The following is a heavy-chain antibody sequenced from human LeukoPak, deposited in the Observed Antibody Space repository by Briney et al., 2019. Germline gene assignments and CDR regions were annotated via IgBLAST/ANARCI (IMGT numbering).Heavy chain of an antibody. CDR3: ASGVVIDITNIPFDC. V-gene: IGHV3-30*01. J-gene: IGHJ4*02. D-gene: IGHD3-3*01. CDR2: ISYDGSNK. Sequence: PGGSLRLSCAASGFTFSSYAMHWVRQAPGKGLEWVAVISYDGSNKYYADSVKGRFTISRDNSKNTLYLQMNSLRAEDTAVYYCASGVVIDITNIPFDCWGQGTLVTVSS. CDR1: GFTFSSYA.